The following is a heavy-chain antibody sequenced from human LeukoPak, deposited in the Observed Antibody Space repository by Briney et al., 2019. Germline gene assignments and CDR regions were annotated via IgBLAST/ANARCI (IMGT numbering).Heavy chain of an antibody. Sequence: GESLRISCKGSGYSFTSYWISWVRQMPGKGLEWMGRIDPSDSYTNYSPSFQGHVTISAGKSISTAYLQWSSLKASDTAMYYCARHHSNCSSTSCYVSEYFQHWGQGTLVTVSS. CDR1: GYSFTSYW. D-gene: IGHD2-2*01. V-gene: IGHV5-10-1*01. J-gene: IGHJ1*01. CDR3: ARHHSNCSSTSCYVSEYFQH. CDR2: IDPSDSYT.